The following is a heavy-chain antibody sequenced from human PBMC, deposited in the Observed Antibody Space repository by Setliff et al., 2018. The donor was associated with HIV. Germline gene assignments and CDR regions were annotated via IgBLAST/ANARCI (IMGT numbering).Heavy chain of an antibody. J-gene: IGHJ4*02. V-gene: IGHV1-69*05. D-gene: IGHD2-8*01. CDR2: IIPIFATT. Sequence: SVKVSCKASGGTFKTYAISWVRQAPGQGLEWIGGIIPIFATTDYAQKFQGRVTLTTDTSTSTAYMKLRSLRSDDTAVYYCARVNDILLGYWVGYFDYWGQGTLVTVSS. CDR3: ARVNDILLGYWVGYFDY. CDR1: GGTFKTYA.